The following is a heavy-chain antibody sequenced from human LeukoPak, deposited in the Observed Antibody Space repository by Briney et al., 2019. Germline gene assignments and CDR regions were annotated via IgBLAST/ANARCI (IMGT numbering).Heavy chain of an antibody. CDR3: ARSYCSGSTCYAPEY. Sequence: GGSLRLSCAASGFTFSTYAMYWVRQAPGKGLEWVAVISYDGNNKYYADSVKGRFTISRDNSKNTLYLQMNSLRAEDTAVYYCARSYCSGSTCYAPEYWGQGTLVTVSS. CDR2: ISYDGNNK. V-gene: IGHV3-30*04. D-gene: IGHD2-2*01. J-gene: IGHJ4*02. CDR1: GFTFSTYA.